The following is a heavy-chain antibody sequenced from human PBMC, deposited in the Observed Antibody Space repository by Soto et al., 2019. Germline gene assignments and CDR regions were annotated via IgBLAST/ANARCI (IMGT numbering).Heavy chain of an antibody. CDR3: ARRASYSNYEGYYYYMDV. Sequence: SETLSLTCTVSGLSISSSSYYWGWIRQPPGKGLEWIGSIYYSGSTYYNPSLKSRVTISVDTSKNQFSLKLSSVTAADTAVYYCARRASYSNYEGYYYYMDVWGKGTTVTVSS. CDR2: IYYSGST. CDR1: GLSISSSSYY. J-gene: IGHJ6*03. V-gene: IGHV4-39*01. D-gene: IGHD4-4*01.